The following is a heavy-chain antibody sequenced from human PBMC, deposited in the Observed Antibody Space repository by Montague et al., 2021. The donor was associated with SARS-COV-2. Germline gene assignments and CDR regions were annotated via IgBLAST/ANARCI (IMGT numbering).Heavy chain of an antibody. CDR3: ANADRCSSGSCYSPFDS. Sequence: SQSLSLACTVSGDSVKTNLYYWGWIRQPPGKGLEWFVNIYYTGTTYYNPSLKSRVTMSVDTSKNQFSLKLTSVTAADTAVYYCANADRCSSGSCYSPFDSWGQGSLVTVSS. J-gene: IGHJ4*02. CDR2: IYYTGTT. CDR1: GDSVKTNLYY. V-gene: IGHV4-39*01. D-gene: IGHD2-15*01.